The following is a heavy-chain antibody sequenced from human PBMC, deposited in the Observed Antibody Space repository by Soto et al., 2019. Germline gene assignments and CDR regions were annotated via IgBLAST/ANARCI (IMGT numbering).Heavy chain of an antibody. D-gene: IGHD3-22*01. CDR3: AKGREAYDSSGYHPPFDY. CDR2: ISGSGGST. J-gene: IGHJ4*02. Sequence: GGSLRLSCAASGFTFSSYAMSWVRQAPGKGLEWVSAISGSGGSTYYADSVKGRFTISRDNSKNTLYLQMNSLRAEDTAVYYCAKGREAYDSSGYHPPFDYWGQGTLVTVSS. V-gene: IGHV3-23*01. CDR1: GFTFSSYA.